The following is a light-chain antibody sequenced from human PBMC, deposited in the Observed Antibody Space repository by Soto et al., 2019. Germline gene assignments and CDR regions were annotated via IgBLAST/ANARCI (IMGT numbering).Light chain of an antibody. CDR1: QNISTS. V-gene: IGKV1-5*01. Sequence: DIHLTQSPSTLSASVGDGVTITCRASQNISTSLAWYQHRPGKAPKLLIFDVSNVESEVPSRFSGSGSGTEFTLTISRLHSDDFATYYCQQYDYSRSFGQGTKVDIK. CDR3: QQYDYSRS. CDR2: DVS. J-gene: IGKJ1*01.